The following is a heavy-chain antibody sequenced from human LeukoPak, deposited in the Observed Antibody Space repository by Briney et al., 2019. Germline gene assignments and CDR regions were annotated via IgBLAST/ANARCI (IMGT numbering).Heavy chain of an antibody. D-gene: IGHD6-6*01. CDR2: IYYSGST. V-gene: IGHV4-59*01. Sequence: PSETLSLTCTVSGGSISSYYWSWIRQPPGKGLEWIGYIYYSGSTNYNPSLMSRVTISVDTSKNQFSLKLSSVTAADTAVYYCARQSSSSIYWYFDLWGRGTLVTVSS. CDR1: GGSISSYY. J-gene: IGHJ2*01. CDR3: ARQSSSSIYWYFDL.